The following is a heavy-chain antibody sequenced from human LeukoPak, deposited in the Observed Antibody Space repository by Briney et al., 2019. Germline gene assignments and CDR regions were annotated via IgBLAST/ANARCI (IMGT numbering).Heavy chain of an antibody. Sequence: PGGSLRLSCAASGFTFSSYAMHWVCQAPGKGLEWVAVISYDGSNKYYADSVKGRFTISRDNSNNTLYLQMSSLRAGDTAVYYCARHTGSTWSTGYWGQGTLVTVSS. J-gene: IGHJ4*02. CDR3: ARHTGSTWSTGY. V-gene: IGHV3-30-3*01. D-gene: IGHD6-13*01. CDR1: GFTFSSYA. CDR2: ISYDGSNK.